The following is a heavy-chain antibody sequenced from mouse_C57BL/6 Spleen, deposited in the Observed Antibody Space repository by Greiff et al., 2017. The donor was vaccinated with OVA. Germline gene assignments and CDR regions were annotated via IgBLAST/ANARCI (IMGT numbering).Heavy chain of an antibody. CDR1: GYTFTSYW. Sequence: QVQLQQPGAELVRPGSSVKLSCKASGYTFTSYWMDWVKQRPGQGLEWIGNIYPSDSETHYNQKFKDKATLTVDKSSSTAYMQLSSLTSEDSAVYYCASYYYGSSYGPAYWGQGTLVTVSA. J-gene: IGHJ3*01. CDR2: IYPSDSET. CDR3: ASYYYGSSYGPAY. V-gene: IGHV1-61*01. D-gene: IGHD1-1*01.